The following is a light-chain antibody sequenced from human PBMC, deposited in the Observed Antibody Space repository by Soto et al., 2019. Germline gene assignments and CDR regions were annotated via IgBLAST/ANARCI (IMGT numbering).Light chain of an antibody. CDR1: QSISSW. Sequence: DIQMTQSPSTLSASVGDRVTITCRASQSISSWLAWYQQKPGKAPKLLIYKASSLESGVPSRFSGSGSATEFTLTISSLQPDDFATYYCQQYSRFGQGTKVEIK. CDR3: QQYSR. CDR2: KAS. V-gene: IGKV1-5*03. J-gene: IGKJ1*01.